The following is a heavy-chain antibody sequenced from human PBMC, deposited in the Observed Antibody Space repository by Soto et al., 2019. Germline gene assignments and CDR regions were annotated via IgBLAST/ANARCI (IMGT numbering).Heavy chain of an antibody. CDR1: GFTFSDED. CDR2: ISGGGSYI. CDR3: ARDSDCHSTSCFFPPHV. D-gene: IGHD2-2*01. V-gene: IGHV3-21*06. Sequence: GGSLRLSCSASGFTFSDEDMSWVRQVPGKGLEWVSGISGGGSYIFYADSVQGRFSISRDNPKNSLFLEMNSLRVEDTAVYYCARDSDCHSTSCFFPPHVWGQGTTVTVSS. J-gene: IGHJ6*02.